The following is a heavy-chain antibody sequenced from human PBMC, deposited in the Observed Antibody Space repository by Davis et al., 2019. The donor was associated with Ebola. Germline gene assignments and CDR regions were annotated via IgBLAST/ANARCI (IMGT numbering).Heavy chain of an antibody. J-gene: IGHJ5*02. Sequence: PGGSLRLSCVASGFTFSSYAMSWVRQAPGKGLEWVSAISGSGGSTYYADSVKGRFTISRDNSKNTLYLQMNSLRAEDTAVYYCARGYSSSWYWFDPWGQGTLVTVSS. CDR3: ARGYSSSWYWFDP. D-gene: IGHD6-13*01. V-gene: IGHV3-23*01. CDR1: GFTFSSYA. CDR2: ISGSGGST.